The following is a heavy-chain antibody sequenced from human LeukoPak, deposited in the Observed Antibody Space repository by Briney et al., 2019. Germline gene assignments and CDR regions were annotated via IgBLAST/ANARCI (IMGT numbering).Heavy chain of an antibody. Sequence: GGSLRLSCAASGFTVSSNYMSWVRQAPGKGLEWVSVIYSGGSTYYADSVKGRFAISRDNSKNTLYLQMNSLRAEDTAVYYCARDTNGGIATDYWGQGTLVTVSS. J-gene: IGHJ4*02. CDR1: GFTVSSNY. D-gene: IGHD2-8*01. CDR2: IYSGGST. CDR3: ARDTNGGIATDY. V-gene: IGHV3-66*01.